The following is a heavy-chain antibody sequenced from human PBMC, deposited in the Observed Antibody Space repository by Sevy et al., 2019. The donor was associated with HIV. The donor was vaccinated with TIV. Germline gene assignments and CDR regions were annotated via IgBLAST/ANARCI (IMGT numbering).Heavy chain of an antibody. J-gene: IGHJ4*02. Sequence: GGSLRLSCAASGFTFSSYWMHWVRQAPGTGLVWVSRINSDGSSTSYADSVKGRFTISRDNAKNTLYLQMNSLSAEDTAVYYCARADDILTGYSAGYWGQRTLVTVSS. V-gene: IGHV3-74*01. CDR2: INSDGSST. CDR3: ARADDILTGYSAGY. D-gene: IGHD3-9*01. CDR1: GFTFSSYW.